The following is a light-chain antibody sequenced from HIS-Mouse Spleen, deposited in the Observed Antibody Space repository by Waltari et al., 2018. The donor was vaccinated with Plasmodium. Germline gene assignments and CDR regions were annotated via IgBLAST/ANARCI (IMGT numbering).Light chain of an antibody. Sequence: DIQMTQSPSTLSASVGDRVTITCRASQSISSRLAWYQQKPGKAPKLLIYKASSLESGVPSRFSGSGSGTEFTLTISRLEPEDFAVYYCQQYGSSPYTFGQGTKLEIK. CDR2: KAS. CDR3: QQYGSSPYT. CDR1: QSISSR. J-gene: IGKJ2*01. V-gene: IGKV1-5*03.